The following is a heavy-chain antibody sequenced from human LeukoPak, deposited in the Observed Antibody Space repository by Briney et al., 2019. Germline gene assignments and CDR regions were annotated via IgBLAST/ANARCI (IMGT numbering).Heavy chain of an antibody. CDR1: GFTFSSYV. D-gene: IGHD1-1*01. CDR3: AKGLERESRLEC. CDR2: ISYDGSNE. V-gene: IGHV3-30*04. Sequence: GGSLRLSCAASGFTFSSYVMHWVRQAPGKGLEWVAIISYDGSNEYYTDSLKGRLTISRDNSKNTLFLQMNSLRAEDTAIYYCAKGLERESRLECWGQGTLVTVSS. J-gene: IGHJ4*02.